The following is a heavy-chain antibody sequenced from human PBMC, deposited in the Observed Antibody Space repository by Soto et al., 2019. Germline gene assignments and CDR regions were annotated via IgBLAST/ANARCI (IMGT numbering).Heavy chain of an antibody. CDR2: IVVGSGNT. Sequence: SVKVSCKASGFTFTSSAVQWVRQARGQRLEWIGWIVVGSGNTNYAQKFQERVTITRDMSTSTAYREVGRLIAEDTAVYDGAEGRSPYSYSSSAMDLWGQAPTVTVSS. CDR3: AEGRSPYSYSSSAMDL. CDR1: GFTFTSSA. J-gene: IGHJ6*02. V-gene: IGHV1-58*01.